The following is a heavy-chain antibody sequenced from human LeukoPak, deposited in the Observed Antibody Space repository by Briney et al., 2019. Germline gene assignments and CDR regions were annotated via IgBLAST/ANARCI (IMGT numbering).Heavy chain of an antibody. J-gene: IGHJ4*02. D-gene: IGHD4-17*01. Sequence: SEPLSLICTLWGDSMGSDTVSDNWIRRPPGGGLEWNGCSLQTGSTYYSASLKSRVTIAVDRSKNHSSLKLSSVTAADTAVYYCVRGYRDYPYYFDNWGQGTLVTVSS. CDR1: GDSMGSDTVS. CDR2: SLQTGST. CDR3: VRGYRDYPYYFDN. V-gene: IGHV4-30-2*01.